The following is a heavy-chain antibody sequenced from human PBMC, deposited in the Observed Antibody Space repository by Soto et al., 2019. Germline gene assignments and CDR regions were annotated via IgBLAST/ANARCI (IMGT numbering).Heavy chain of an antibody. J-gene: IGHJ4*02. Sequence: ASVKVSCKASGYTFASYDVNWVRQATGQGLEWMGWMNPNSGNTGYAQKFQGRVTMTRNTSISTAYMELSSLRSDDTAVYYSARQTVVVTANTDELDYWGPGTLVTVSS. CDR2: MNPNSGNT. V-gene: IGHV1-8*01. D-gene: IGHD2-21*02. CDR3: ARQTVVVTANTDELDY. CDR1: GYTFASYD.